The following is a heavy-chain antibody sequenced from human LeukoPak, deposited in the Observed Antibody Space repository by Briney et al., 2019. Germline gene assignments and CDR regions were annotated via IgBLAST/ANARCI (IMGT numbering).Heavy chain of an antibody. J-gene: IGHJ5*02. Sequence: PSETLSLTCTVSGASISNSNFYWGWIRQPPGKGLEWIGSVYYSGGTYYNPSLKSRITISVDTSRNQFSLKWNSVTAADTAVYYCARLEITFGGVIASWGQGTLVTVSS. CDR1: GASISNSNFY. V-gene: IGHV4-39*07. CDR3: ARLEITFGGVIAS. CDR2: VYYSGGT. D-gene: IGHD3-16*02.